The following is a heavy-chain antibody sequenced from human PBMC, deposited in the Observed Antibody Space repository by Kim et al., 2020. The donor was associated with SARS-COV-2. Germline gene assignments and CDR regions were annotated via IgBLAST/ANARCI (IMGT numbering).Heavy chain of an antibody. V-gene: IGHV4-61*01. CDR3: ATSQLSHFYRATYF. J-gene: IGHJ2*01. Sequence: SETLSLTGTVSGGSVRSGSFFWSWVRQPPGKGLEWIGKIYYSGGTDYNPSLKSRVNISLDTSKNQFSLKLKSVPAADTAVYYCATSQLSHFYRATYF. D-gene: IGHD3-16*02. CDR2: IYYSGGT. CDR1: GGSVRSGSFF.